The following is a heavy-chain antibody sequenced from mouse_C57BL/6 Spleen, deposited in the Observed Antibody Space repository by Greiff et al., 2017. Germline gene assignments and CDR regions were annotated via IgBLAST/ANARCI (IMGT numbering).Heavy chain of an antibody. Sequence: DVMLVESGGGLVQPGGSLSLSCAASGFTFTDYYMSWVRQPPGKALEWLGFIRNKANGYTTEYSASVKGRFTISRDNSQSIRYLQMNALRAEDSATYYCARYRGGGGLDWYFDVWGTGTTVTVSS. CDR1: GFTFTDYY. J-gene: IGHJ1*03. CDR2: IRNKANGYTT. CDR3: ARYRGGGGLDWYFDV. V-gene: IGHV7-3*01. D-gene: IGHD6-1*01.